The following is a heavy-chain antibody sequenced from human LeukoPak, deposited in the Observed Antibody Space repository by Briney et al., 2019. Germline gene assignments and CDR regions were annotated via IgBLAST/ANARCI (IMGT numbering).Heavy chain of an antibody. J-gene: IGHJ6*02. Sequence: PGGSLRLSCAASGFTFSSYGMHWVRQAPGKGLEWVAVISYDGCNKYYADSVKGRFTISRDNYKNTLYLQMNSLRAEDTAVYYCAKGLDYYGSGSGMDVWGQGTTVTVSS. D-gene: IGHD3-10*01. CDR3: AKGLDYYGSGSGMDV. V-gene: IGHV3-30*18. CDR1: GFTFSSYG. CDR2: ISYDGCNK.